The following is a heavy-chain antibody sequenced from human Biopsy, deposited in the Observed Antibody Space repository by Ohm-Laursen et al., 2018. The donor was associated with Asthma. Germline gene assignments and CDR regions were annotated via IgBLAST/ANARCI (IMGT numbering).Heavy chain of an antibody. V-gene: IGHV1-69*13. CDR1: ADSFSNYA. Sequence: SVKVSCKASADSFSNYAISWVRQAPGQGLEWMGGLIPVLGTPDHAQMFEGRVTITADESTSTAYMELSSLSSEDTAVYYCARGYSGSDRIVYYYSGLEVWGQGTTVTVSS. J-gene: IGHJ6*02. CDR3: ARGYSGSDRIVYYYSGLEV. D-gene: IGHD5-12*01. CDR2: LIPVLGTP.